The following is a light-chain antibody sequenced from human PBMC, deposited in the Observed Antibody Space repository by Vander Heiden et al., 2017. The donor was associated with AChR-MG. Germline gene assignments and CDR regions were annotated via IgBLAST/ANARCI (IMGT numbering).Light chain of an antibody. V-gene: IGKV3-20*01. CDR2: GAS. CDR3: QQYCSSPRGT. Sequence: EIVLTQSPGTLSLSPGERATLSCRASQSVSSSYLAWYQQKPGQAPRLLIYGASSRATGIPDRFSGSGSGTDFTLTISRLDPEDFAVYYCQQYCSSPRGTFGQGTKLEIK. CDR1: QSVSSSY. J-gene: IGKJ2*01.